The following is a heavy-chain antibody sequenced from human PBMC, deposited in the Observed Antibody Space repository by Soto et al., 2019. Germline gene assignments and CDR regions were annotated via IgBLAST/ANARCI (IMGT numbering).Heavy chain of an antibody. CDR2: IYYSGST. Sequence: SETLSLTCTASGGSISSYYWSWIRQFPGKGLEWIGYIYYSGSTNYNPSLKSRVTISVDTSKNQFSLKLSSVTAADTAVYYCASGPPYSSGADWFDPWGQGTLVTVSS. D-gene: IGHD6-19*01. J-gene: IGHJ5*02. CDR1: GGSISSYY. V-gene: IGHV4-59*01. CDR3: ASGPPYSSGADWFDP.